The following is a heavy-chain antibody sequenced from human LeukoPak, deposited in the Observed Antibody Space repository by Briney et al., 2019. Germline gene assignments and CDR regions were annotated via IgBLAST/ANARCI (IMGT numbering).Heavy chain of an antibody. CDR2: INPNSGGT. Sequence: ASVKVSCKASGYTFTGCYMHWVRQAPGQGLEWMGWINPNSGGTNYAQKFQGRVTMTRDTSISTAYMELSRLRSDDTAVYYCARGDYYDSSGYYSYFDYWGQGTLVTVSS. J-gene: IGHJ4*02. CDR3: ARGDYYDSSGYYSYFDY. V-gene: IGHV1-2*02. D-gene: IGHD3-22*01. CDR1: GYTFTGCY.